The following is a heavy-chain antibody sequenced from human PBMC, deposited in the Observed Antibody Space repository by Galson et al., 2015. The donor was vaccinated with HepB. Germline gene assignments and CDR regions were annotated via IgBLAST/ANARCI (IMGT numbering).Heavy chain of an antibody. CDR1: GFTFSSYG. CDR2: IWYDGSNK. V-gene: IGHV3-33*01. J-gene: IGHJ6*03. Sequence: SLRLSCAASGFTFSSYGRHWVRQAPGKGLEWVAVIWYDGSNKYYADSVKGRFTISRDNSKNTLYLQMNSLRAEDTAVYYCARDKKELERRRRYYYYYMDVWGKGTTVTVSS. D-gene: IGHD1-1*01. CDR3: ARDKKELERRRRYYYYYMDV.